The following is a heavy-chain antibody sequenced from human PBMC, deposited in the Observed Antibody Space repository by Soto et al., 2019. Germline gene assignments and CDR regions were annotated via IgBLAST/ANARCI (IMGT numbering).Heavy chain of an antibody. Sequence: QVQLQESGPGLVKPSQTLSLTCTVSGGSISSGGYYWSWIRQHPGKGLEWIGYIYYSGSTYYNPSLRGGFTISVDTSKNQFSLKLSSVPAADTAVYYCARLDDFPRVVRDWGQGTLVTVSS. J-gene: IGHJ4*02. CDR1: GGSISSGGYY. CDR3: ARLDDFPRVVRD. V-gene: IGHV4-31*03. CDR2: IYYSGST. D-gene: IGHD3-3*01.